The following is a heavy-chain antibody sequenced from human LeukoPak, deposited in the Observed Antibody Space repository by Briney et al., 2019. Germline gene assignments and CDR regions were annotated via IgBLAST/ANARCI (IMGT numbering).Heavy chain of an antibody. V-gene: IGHV3-11*01. CDR3: ARGALYCTNGVCYSYYYYMDV. J-gene: IGHJ6*03. Sequence: GGSLRLPCAAPGFTFSDYNRSWTRQAPGKGREGVSNFSGSGSTIYYADSVKGRFTISRDNAKNSLYLQMNSLRAEDTAVYYCARGALYCTNGVCYSYYYYMDVWGKGTTVTVSS. CDR1: GFTFSDYN. D-gene: IGHD2-8*01. CDR2: FSGSGSTI.